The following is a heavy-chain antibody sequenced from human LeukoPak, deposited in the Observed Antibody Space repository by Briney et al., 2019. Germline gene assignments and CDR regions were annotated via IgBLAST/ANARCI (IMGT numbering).Heavy chain of an antibody. CDR3: AEVGITMIGGV. CDR1: GFTFSSYE. J-gene: IGHJ6*04. D-gene: IGHD3-10*02. V-gene: IGHV3-48*03. Sequence: GGSLRPACAASGFTFSSYEMNWVRQARGKGREWDSYISSSGSTIYYADSVKGRFTISIDNPKNSLYLQMNSLRAEDTAVYYCAEVGITMIGGVWGKGTTVTISS. CDR2: ISSSGSTI.